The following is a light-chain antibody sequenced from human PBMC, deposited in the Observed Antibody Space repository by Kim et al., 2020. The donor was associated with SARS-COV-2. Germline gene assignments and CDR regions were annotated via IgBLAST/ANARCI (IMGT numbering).Light chain of an antibody. CDR1: QSVSNDF. CDR3: QQYCCSPWT. CDR2: AAS. V-gene: IGKV3-20*01. J-gene: IGKJ1*01. Sequence: SPGERATLTCRARQSVSNDFLAWYQQKPGQAPRLLIYAASTRATVTPDRFSGSGSGTDFTLTISRLEPEDFAVYYCQQYCCSPWTFGQGTKVEIK.